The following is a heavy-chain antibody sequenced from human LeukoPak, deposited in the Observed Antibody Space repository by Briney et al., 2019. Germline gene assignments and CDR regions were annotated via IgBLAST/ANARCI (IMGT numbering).Heavy chain of an antibody. Sequence: GGSLRLSCATSGFTFSSYGMHWVRQAPGKGLEWVAFIRYDGSNKYYADSVKGRFTISRDNSKNTLYLQMNSLRAEDTAVYYCATLTGYHNWFDPWGQGTLDTVSS. V-gene: IGHV3-30*02. J-gene: IGHJ5*02. D-gene: IGHD3-9*01. CDR3: ATLTGYHNWFDP. CDR2: IRYDGSNK. CDR1: GFTFSSYG.